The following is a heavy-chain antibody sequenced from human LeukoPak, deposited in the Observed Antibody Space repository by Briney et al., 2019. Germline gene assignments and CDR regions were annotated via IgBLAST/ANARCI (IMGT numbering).Heavy chain of an antibody. CDR1: GFHFTTYW. J-gene: IGHJ4*02. Sequence: GGSLRLSCAASGFHFTTYWMGWVRQAPGKGLEWVANIKQDGSEKYYVDSVKGRFTISRDNAKNSLSLQMNSLRAEDTAVYYCARDRLHYGEYEKTFDYWGQGTLVTVSS. CDR3: ARDRLHYGEYEKTFDY. D-gene: IGHD4-17*01. CDR2: IKQDGSEK. V-gene: IGHV3-7*01.